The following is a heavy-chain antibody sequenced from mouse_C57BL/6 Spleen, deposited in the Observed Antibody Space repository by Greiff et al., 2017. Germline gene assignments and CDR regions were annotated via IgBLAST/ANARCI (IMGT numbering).Heavy chain of an antibody. CDR2: INPSTGGT. D-gene: IGHD2-1*01. CDR1: GYSFTGYY. CDR3: AVNGNYVAWFAY. V-gene: IGHV1-42*01. Sequence: EVQLKESGPELVKPGASVKISCKASGYSFTGYYMNWVKQSPEKSLEWIGEINPSTGGTTYNQKFKAKATLTVDKSSSTAYMQLKSLTSEDSAVYYCAVNGNYVAWFAYWGQGTLVTVSA. J-gene: IGHJ3*01.